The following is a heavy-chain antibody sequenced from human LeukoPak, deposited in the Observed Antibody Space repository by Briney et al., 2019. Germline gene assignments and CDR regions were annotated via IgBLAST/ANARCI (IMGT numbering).Heavy chain of an antibody. Sequence: GGSLRLSCAASGFTFSTYTMNWVRQAPEKGLEWVSSISSIGRYIYYADSMKGRFTISRDNTKNSLYLQMNSLSPEDTAVYYCAREETDYFDYWGQGTLVTVSS. J-gene: IGHJ4*02. CDR2: ISSIGRYI. V-gene: IGHV3-21*01. CDR1: GFTFSTYT. CDR3: AREETDYFDY.